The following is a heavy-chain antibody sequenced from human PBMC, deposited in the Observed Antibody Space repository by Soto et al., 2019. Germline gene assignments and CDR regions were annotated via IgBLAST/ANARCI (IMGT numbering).Heavy chain of an antibody. CDR1: KFTFRSYV. D-gene: IGHD3-16*01. Sequence: VGSMTICSAASKFTFRSYVMHWVRPDQGKGLVWVSRIGPDGSTTYYADSGKCRFPISKNNAKNTLYLQLTSRRAEDTAVYYCTSWGSYDMPWFAPWGQGPLVPVS. V-gene: IGHV3-74*01. CDR2: IGPDGSTT. J-gene: IGHJ5*02. CDR3: TSWGSYDMPWFAP.